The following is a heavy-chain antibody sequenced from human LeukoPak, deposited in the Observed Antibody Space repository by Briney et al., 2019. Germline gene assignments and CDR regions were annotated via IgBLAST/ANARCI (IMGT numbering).Heavy chain of an antibody. CDR1: GFIFSYFN. CDR3: ARGGSGSLDLDY. Sequence: SGGSLRLSCSASGFIFSYFNMNWVRQAPGKGLEWISYISTSSNTMYYADSVKGRFTISRGDAKNSLYLQMNSLRVEDTAIYYCARGGSGSLDLDYWGQGALVTVSS. D-gene: IGHD1-26*01. CDR2: ISTSSNTM. J-gene: IGHJ4*02. V-gene: IGHV3-48*04.